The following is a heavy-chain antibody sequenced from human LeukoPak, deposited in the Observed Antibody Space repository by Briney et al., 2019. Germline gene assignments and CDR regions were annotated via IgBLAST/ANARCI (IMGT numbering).Heavy chain of an antibody. CDR2: ISGSGGST. V-gene: IGHV3-23*01. D-gene: IGHD2-2*01. CDR1: GFTFSSYA. J-gene: IGHJ4*02. Sequence: GGSLRLSCAASGFTFSSYAMSWVRQAPGKGLEWVPAISGSGGSTYYADSVKGRFTISRDNSKNTLYLQMNSLRAEDTAVYYCAKVDYDIVVVPAAFRIYFDYWGQGTLVTVSS. CDR3: AKVDYDIVVVPAAFRIYFDY.